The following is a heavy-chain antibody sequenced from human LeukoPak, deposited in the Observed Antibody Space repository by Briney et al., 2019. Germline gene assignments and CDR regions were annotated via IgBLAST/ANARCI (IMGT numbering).Heavy chain of an antibody. Sequence: ASVKVSCKASGGTFSSYAISWVRQAPGQGLEWMGGIIPIFGTANYAQKFQGGVTITADESTSTAHMELSSLRSEDTAVYYCARFRLGYCSSTSCPMDYWGQGTLVTVSS. CDR2: IIPIFGTA. CDR3: ARFRLGYCSSTSCPMDY. J-gene: IGHJ4*02. D-gene: IGHD2-2*01. CDR1: GGTFSSYA. V-gene: IGHV1-69*13.